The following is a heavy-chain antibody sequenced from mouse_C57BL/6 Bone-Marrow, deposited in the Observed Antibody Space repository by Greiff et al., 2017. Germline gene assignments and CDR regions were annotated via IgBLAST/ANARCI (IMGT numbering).Heavy chain of an antibody. CDR2: INPNNGGT. D-gene: IGHD2-1*01. V-gene: IGHV1-26*01. Sequence: EVQLQQSGPELVQPGASVKISCKASGYTFTDYYMNWVKQSHGKSLEWIGRINPNNGGTSSNQKFKGKARLTVDKSSSTAYMELRSLTSEDYAVDYCARPLYYGNYGGFAYWGQGTLVTVSA. CDR3: ARPLYYGNYGGFAY. CDR1: GYTFTDYY. J-gene: IGHJ3*01.